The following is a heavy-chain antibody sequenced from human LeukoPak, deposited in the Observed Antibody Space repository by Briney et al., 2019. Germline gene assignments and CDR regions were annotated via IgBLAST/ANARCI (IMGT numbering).Heavy chain of an antibody. J-gene: IGHJ4*02. Sequence: GSLRLSCEVSGLTFSGYWVTWVRQAPGKGLEWMANINQDASEKYYVESVKGRFAISRDNAKNSLYLQMNSLRAEDTAVYYCASYYYGSGTSLGYWGQGTLVTVSS. CDR3: ASYYYGSGTSLGY. V-gene: IGHV3-7*01. CDR1: GLTFSGYW. D-gene: IGHD3-10*01. CDR2: INQDASEK.